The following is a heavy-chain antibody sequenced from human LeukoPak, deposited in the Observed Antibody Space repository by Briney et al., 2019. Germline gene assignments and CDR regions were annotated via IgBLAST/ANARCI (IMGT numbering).Heavy chain of an antibody. V-gene: IGHV3-15*01. CDR2: IKSKTDGGTT. J-gene: IGHJ3*02. CDR1: GFTFSNAW. CDR3: TTEMFIAAGAAFDI. D-gene: IGHD6-13*01. Sequence: GGSLRLSCAASGFTFSNAWMSWVRQAPGKGLEWVGRIKSKTDGGTTDYAAPVKGRFTISRDDSKNTLYLQMNSLKTEDTAVYYCTTEMFIAAGAAFDIWGQGTMVTVSS.